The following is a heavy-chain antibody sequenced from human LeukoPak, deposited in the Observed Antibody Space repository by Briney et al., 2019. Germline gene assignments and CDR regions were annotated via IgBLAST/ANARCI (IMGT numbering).Heavy chain of an antibody. Sequence: GSLRLSCAASGFTFSIYAMSWVRQAPGKGLEWVSAISGSGGSTYYADSVKGRFTISRDNSKNTLYLQMNNLRAEDTAVYCCAKSSSYYYYGMDVWGQGTTVTVSS. J-gene: IGHJ6*02. CDR3: AKSSSYYYYGMDV. CDR1: GFTFSIYA. CDR2: ISGSGGST. V-gene: IGHV3-23*01.